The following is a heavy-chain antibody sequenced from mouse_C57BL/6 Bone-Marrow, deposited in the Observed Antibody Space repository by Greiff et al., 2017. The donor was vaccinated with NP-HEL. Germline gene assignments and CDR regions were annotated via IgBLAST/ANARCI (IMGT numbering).Heavy chain of an antibody. CDR2: IWWDDDK. Sequence: QVQLKQSGPGILQPSQTLSLTCSFSGFSLSTLGMGVGWIRPPSGKGLEWLAHIWWDDDKYYNPALKSRLTISKDTSNNQVFLKIANVDTADTATYYCARIASPYDRRFAYWGQGTLVTVSA. V-gene: IGHV8-8*01. CDR1: GFSLSTLGMG. CDR3: ARIASPYDRRFAY. D-gene: IGHD2-3*01. J-gene: IGHJ3*01.